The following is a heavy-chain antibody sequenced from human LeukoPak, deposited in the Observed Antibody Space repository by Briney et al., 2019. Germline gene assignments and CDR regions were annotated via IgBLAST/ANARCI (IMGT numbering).Heavy chain of an antibody. J-gene: IGHJ4*02. Sequence: GGSLRLSCAVSGFTLNSNWIHWVRQAPGQGLVWVSRINEDGRGTSYADSVKGRFTISKDDAKYTVYLQMNSLRAEDTAVYYCATVFEHWGQGTLVTVSS. CDR3: ATVFEH. CDR2: INEDGRGT. V-gene: IGHV3-74*01. CDR1: GFTLNSNW.